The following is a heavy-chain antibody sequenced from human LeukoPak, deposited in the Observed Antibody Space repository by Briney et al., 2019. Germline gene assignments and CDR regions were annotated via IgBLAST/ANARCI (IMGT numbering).Heavy chain of an antibody. J-gene: IGHJ5*02. CDR1: GFTFSNYG. V-gene: IGHV3-30*02. CDR3: ATVKYCSSTSCYLP. Sequence: GGSLRLSCAASGFTFSNYGMHWVRQAPGKGLEWVAFIRFDGSNKYYADSVKGRFTISRDNSKNTLYLQMNSLRAEDTAVYYCATVKYCSSTSCYLPWGQGTLVTVSS. CDR2: IRFDGSNK. D-gene: IGHD2-2*01.